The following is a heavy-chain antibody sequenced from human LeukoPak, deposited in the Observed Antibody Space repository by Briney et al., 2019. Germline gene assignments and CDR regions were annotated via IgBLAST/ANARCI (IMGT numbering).Heavy chain of an antibody. CDR1: GVSISSYY. Sequence: SETLSLTCTVSGVSISSYYWSWIRQPPGKGLEWIGYIYYSGSTNYNPSLKSRVTISVDTSKNQFSLKLSSVTAADTAVYYCARHFYGESFDYWGQGTLVTVSS. D-gene: IGHD4-17*01. CDR2: IYYSGST. CDR3: ARHFYGESFDY. J-gene: IGHJ4*02. V-gene: IGHV4-59*08.